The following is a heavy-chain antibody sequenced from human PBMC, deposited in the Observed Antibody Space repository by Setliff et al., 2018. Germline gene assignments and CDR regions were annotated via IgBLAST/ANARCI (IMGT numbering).Heavy chain of an antibody. CDR1: GASITNINYY. J-gene: IGHJ4*02. D-gene: IGHD1-26*01. Sequence: KPSETLSLTCTVSGASITNINYYWGLIRQPPGKGLEWIGSIFYSGRTFYNPSLKSRVTISVDTSKNQFSLSLSSVTAADTAVYYCARVPALGGIVGTHGIDNWGQGTLVTVSS. V-gene: IGHV4-39*01. CDR3: ARVPALGGIVGTHGIDN. CDR2: IFYSGRT.